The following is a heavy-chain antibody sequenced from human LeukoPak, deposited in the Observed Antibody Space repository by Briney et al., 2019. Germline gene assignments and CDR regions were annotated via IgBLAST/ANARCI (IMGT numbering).Heavy chain of an antibody. D-gene: IGHD6-19*01. CDR1: GYTFSSYY. J-gene: IGHJ6*03. V-gene: IGHV1-46*01. Sequence: ASVKVSCKASGYTFSSYYMHWVRQAPGQGLEWMGMINPSGGSTFYAQKFQGRVTMTRDMSTSTVYMELSSLRSEDTAVYYCARGPRGSSGRPYYYYYYMDVWGKGTTVTVSS. CDR2: INPSGGST. CDR3: ARGPRGSSGRPYYYYYYMDV.